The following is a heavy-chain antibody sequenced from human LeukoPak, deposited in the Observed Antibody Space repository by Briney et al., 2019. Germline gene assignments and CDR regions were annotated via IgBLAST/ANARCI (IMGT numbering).Heavy chain of an antibody. D-gene: IGHD6-19*01. J-gene: IGHJ4*02. CDR2: IFNDGNT. V-gene: IGHV3-53*01. Sequence: GGSLRLSCAVSGFSVSNSFVGWVRQAPGQGLEWVSIIFNDGNTQYADSVEGRFTISRDNSQNTVWLQMNSLRVEDTAVYYCAKATHWLAYDYWGQGTLVTVSS. CDR3: AKATHWLAYDY. CDR1: GFSVSNSF.